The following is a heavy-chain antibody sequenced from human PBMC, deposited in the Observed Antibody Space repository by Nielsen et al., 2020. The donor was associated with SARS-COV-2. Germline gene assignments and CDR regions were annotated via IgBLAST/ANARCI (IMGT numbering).Heavy chain of an antibody. Sequence: ASVKVSCKASGYTFTSYDINWVRQATGQGLEWMGWMNPNSGNTGYAQKFQDRVTMTRNTSISTAYMELSSLRSEDTAVYYCARGLTYGSMPDYWGQGTLVTVSS. CDR2: MNPNSGNT. CDR1: GYTFTSYD. CDR3: ARGLTYGSMPDY. J-gene: IGHJ4*02. D-gene: IGHD2/OR15-2a*01. V-gene: IGHV1-8*01.